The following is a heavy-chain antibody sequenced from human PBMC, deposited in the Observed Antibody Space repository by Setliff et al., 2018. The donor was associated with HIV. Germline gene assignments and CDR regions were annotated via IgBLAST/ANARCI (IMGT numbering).Heavy chain of an antibody. V-gene: IGHV2-70*11. J-gene: IGHJ6*03. CDR2: IDWDDNK. CDR1: GFSLTSTSMC. D-gene: IGHD3-16*01. Sequence: SGPTLVNPTQTLTLTCTFSGFSLTSTSMCVSWIRQPPGEALEWLGRIDWDDNKYYSESLRSRLTISKDTSKNQVVLTMTNMDPVDTATYSCARGRGMSYYYYYMDVWGKGTTVTVSS. CDR3: ARGRGMSYYYYYMDV.